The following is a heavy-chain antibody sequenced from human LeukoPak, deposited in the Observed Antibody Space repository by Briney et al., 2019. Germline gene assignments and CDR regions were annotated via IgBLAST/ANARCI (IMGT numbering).Heavy chain of an antibody. V-gene: IGHV4-59*11. J-gene: IGHJ3*02. CDR1: GGSISSHY. CDR2: IYYSRST. D-gene: IGHD1-7*01. CDR3: ARGYWNYDAFDI. Sequence: SETLSLTCNVSGGSISSHYWSWIRQPPGKRLEWIGYIYYSRSTNYNPSLKSRVTISVDTSKNQFSLKLSSVTAADTAVYYCARGYWNYDAFDIWGQGTMVTVSS.